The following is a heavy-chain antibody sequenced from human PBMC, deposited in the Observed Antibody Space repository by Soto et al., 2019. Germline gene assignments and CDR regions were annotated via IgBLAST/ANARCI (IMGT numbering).Heavy chain of an antibody. CDR2: IRRIADNATP. CDR3: ATDLSHLDCVDY. CDR1: GFTLSDFA. Sequence: PGGSLRLSCAASGFTLSDFAVHWVRQASGKGLEWVGRIRRIADNATPLYAASVKGRFTFSRDGSKNTAYLQMNSLKTEDPAVYYCATDLSHLDCVDYWGQGSLVTVSS. D-gene: IGHD2-21*02. V-gene: IGHV3-73*01. J-gene: IGHJ4*02.